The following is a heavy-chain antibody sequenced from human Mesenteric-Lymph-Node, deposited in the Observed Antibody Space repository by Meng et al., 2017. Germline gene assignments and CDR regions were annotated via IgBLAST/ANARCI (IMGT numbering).Heavy chain of an antibody. CDR1: GYTFTGYY. CDR2: INPNSGGT. Sequence: ASVKVSCKASGYTFTGYYMHWVRQAPGQGLEWMGWINPNSGGTNYPQKFQGRVTLTRDTSISTGYMEMSGLKSDDTAVYYCVTAGQSSSSGGSRYGMDVWGQGTTVTVSS. CDR3: VTAGQSSSSGGSRYGMDV. V-gene: IGHV1-2*02. J-gene: IGHJ6*02. D-gene: IGHD6-6*01.